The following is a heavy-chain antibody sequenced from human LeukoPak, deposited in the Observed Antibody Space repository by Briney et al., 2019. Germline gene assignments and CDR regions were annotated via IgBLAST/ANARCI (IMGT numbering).Heavy chain of an antibody. CDR3: ARLLDYGVRDFDY. V-gene: IGHV4-38-2*01. D-gene: IGHD4-17*01. CDR1: EYSISSGYY. CDR2: IYRGGST. Sequence: SETLSLTCDVSEYSISSGYYCAWSRPPPGGGVGGFGIIYRGGSTYYNPSLKSRLTISIDNSNNLLSLNLRSVTAADTAVYYCARLLDYGVRDFDYWGQGTLVTVSS. J-gene: IGHJ4*02.